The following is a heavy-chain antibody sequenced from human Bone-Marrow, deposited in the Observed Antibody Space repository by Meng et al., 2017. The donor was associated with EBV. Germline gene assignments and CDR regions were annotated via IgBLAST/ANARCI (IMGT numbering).Heavy chain of an antibody. J-gene: IGHJ4*02. Sequence: VQVVPSGAEVGKPGASVKVSCKTSVYIFNTYGVTWVRQAPGQGLEWMGWISTYNGNTNYAQKFQGRVTMTTDTSTSTVYLELRSLRSDDTAVYFCARGGYCVSTSCAHFDYWGQGTLVTVSS. CDR1: VYIFNTYG. CDR2: ISTYNGNT. D-gene: IGHD2-2*03. V-gene: IGHV1-18*01. CDR3: ARGGYCVSTSCAHFDY.